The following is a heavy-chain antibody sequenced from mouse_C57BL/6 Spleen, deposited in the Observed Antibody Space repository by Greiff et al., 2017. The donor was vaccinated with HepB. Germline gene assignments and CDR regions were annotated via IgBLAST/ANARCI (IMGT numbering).Heavy chain of an antibody. CDR1: GFTFSDYG. D-gene: IGHD2-5*01. J-gene: IGHJ1*03. CDR2: ISSGSSTI. Sequence: EVKLMESGGGLVKPGGSLKLSCAASGFTFSDYGMHWVRQAPEKGLEWVAYISSGSSTIYYADTVKGRFTISSDNAKNTLFLQMTSLRSEDTAMYYCARGYSNYGYFDVWGTGTTVTVSS. V-gene: IGHV5-17*01. CDR3: ARGYSNYGYFDV.